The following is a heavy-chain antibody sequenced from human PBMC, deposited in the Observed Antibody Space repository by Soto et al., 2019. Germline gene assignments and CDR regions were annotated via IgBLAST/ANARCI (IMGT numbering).Heavy chain of an antibody. Sequence: QLQLQESGPGLVKPSETLSLICTGSGAAISSFSYYLAWIRQPPGRGLEWIGSIYYSGSTYYTPSLKSLATISVNTPKTPFSLKLTSVTATDTALYFCARHYSCTWDVYFASWGQGTLVTVSS. D-gene: IGHD6-13*01. CDR2: IYYSGST. CDR1: GAAISSFSYY. J-gene: IGHJ4*02. CDR3: ARHYSCTWDVYFAS. V-gene: IGHV4-39*01.